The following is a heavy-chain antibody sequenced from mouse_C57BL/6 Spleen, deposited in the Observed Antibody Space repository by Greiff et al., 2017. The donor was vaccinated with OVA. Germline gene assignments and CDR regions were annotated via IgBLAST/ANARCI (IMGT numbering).Heavy chain of an antibody. J-gene: IGHJ2*01. CDR3: ARGGGYDGYFDY. V-gene: IGHV1-61*01. CDR1: GYTFTSYW. Sequence: QVQLQQPRAELVRPGSSVKLSCKASGYTFTSYWMDWVKQRPGQGLEWIGNIYPSDSETHYNQKFKDKATLTVDKSSSTAYMQLSSLTSEDSAVYDCARGGGYDGYFDYWGQGTTLTVSA. CDR2: IYPSDSET. D-gene: IGHD2-2*01.